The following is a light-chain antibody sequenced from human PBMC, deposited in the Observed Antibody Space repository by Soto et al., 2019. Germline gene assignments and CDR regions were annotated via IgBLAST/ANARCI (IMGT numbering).Light chain of an antibody. CDR3: QQGNDFPIT. Sequence: DIQMNQSPSSVSVSVGDRVTISCRAGQGIGSWLAWYQQRHRKAPNLLIYGASNMLPGVPSRFSGSGSGTDFTLTISGLQSEDIGNYYCQQGNDFPITFGQGTRLQIK. J-gene: IGKJ5*01. CDR1: QGIGSW. CDR2: GAS. V-gene: IGKV1-12*01.